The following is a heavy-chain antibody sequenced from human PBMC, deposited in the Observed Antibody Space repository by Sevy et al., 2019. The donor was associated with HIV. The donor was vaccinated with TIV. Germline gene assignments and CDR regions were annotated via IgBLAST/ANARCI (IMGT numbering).Heavy chain of an antibody. V-gene: IGHV3-21*01. D-gene: IGHD3-10*01. CDR1: GFTFTTYT. J-gene: IGHJ3*01. CDR2: ITSSSNYI. Sequence: GGSLRLSCAASGFTFTTYTMNWVRQAPGKGLEWVSSITSSSNYIYYADSGKGRFTISRDNAKDSVYLQMNSLRAEDTAVYYCARPYGSGSWEAFDVWGQGTMVTVSS. CDR3: ARPYGSGSWEAFDV.